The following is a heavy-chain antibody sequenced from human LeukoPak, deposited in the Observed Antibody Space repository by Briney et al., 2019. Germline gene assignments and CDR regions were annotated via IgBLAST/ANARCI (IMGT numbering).Heavy chain of an antibody. J-gene: IGHJ6*02. D-gene: IGHD6-6*01. CDR2: MNPNSGNT. Sequence: ASVKVSCKASGYTFTGYDINWVRQATGQGLEWMGWMNPNSGNTGYAQKFQGRVTMTRNTSISTAYMELSSLRSEDTAVYYCARAARLYSSSLDVNYYYGMDVWGQGTTVTVSS. V-gene: IGHV1-8*01. CDR3: ARAARLYSSSLDVNYYYGMDV. CDR1: GYTFTGYD.